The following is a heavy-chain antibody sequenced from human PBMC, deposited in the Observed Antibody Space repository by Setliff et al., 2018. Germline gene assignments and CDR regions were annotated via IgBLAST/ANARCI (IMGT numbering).Heavy chain of an antibody. V-gene: IGHV3-23*01. Sequence: PGGSLRLSCAASGFTFSNYAMAWVRQAPGKGLEWVSAISGSGDSTYYADSVKGRFTISRDNSKNTVYLEMNSLRAEDTAVYYCAKRGPYCSGGTCHYYFDYWGQGTLVTVSS. J-gene: IGHJ4*02. CDR2: ISGSGDST. CDR1: GFTFSNYA. CDR3: AKRGPYCSGGTCHYYFDY. D-gene: IGHD2-15*01.